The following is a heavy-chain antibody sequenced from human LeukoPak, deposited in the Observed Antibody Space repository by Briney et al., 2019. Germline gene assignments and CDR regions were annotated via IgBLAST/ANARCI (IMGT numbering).Heavy chain of an antibody. CDR2: ISYDGSNK. CDR3: AKDHGGNSAHLDY. V-gene: IGHV3-30*18. Sequence: GGSLRLSCAASGFTFSSYGMHWVRQAPGKGLEWVAVISYDGSNKYYADSVKGRFTISRDNSKNTLYLQMNSLRAEDTAVYYCAKDHGGNSAHLDYWGQGTLVTVSS. CDR1: GFTFSSYG. D-gene: IGHD4-23*01. J-gene: IGHJ4*02.